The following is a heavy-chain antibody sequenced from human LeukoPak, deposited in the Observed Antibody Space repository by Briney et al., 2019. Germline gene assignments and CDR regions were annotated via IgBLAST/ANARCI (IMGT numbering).Heavy chain of an antibody. CDR2: IKQGGSEK. CDR1: GFTFSSYW. V-gene: IGHV3-7*01. CDR3: AREEDNTASTIFDY. Sequence: PGGSLRLSCAASGFTFSSYWMSWVRQAPGKGLEWVANIKQGGSEKYYVDSVKGRFTISRDNAKNSLYLQMNSLRAEDTAVYYCAREEDNTASTIFDYWGQGTLVTVSS. J-gene: IGHJ4*02. D-gene: IGHD5-18*01.